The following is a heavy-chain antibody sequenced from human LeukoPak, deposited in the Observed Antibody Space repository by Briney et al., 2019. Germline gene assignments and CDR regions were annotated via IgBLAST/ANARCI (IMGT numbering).Heavy chain of an antibody. J-gene: IGHJ4*02. Sequence: GGSLRLSCAASGFTFSSYGMHWVRQAPGKGLEWVAAISFDGSDENYADSVKGRFTISRDDSKNALYLQMNSLRAEDTAVYYCARVGGSYVGPLDYWGQGTLVTVSS. CDR1: GFTFSSYG. CDR3: ARVGGSYVGPLDY. CDR2: ISFDGSDE. V-gene: IGHV3-30*03. D-gene: IGHD1-26*01.